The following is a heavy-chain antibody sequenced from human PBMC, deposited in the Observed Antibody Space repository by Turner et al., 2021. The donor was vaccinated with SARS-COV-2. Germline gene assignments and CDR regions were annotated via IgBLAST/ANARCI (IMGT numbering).Heavy chain of an antibody. CDR3: AREHPPSSWQTYYFDF. CDR2: IWEDGSNK. V-gene: IGHV3-33*01. J-gene: IGHJ4*02. CDR1: GFTLSSLG. Sequence: QVQLVESGGGVVQPGRSLRLPLAASGFTLSSLGMHWVRQDHGKGLGWVAIIWEDGSNKYYADSVKGRFTISRDNSKNTLYLQMNSLRAEDTAVYYCAREHPPSSWQTYYFDFWGQGTLVTVSS. D-gene: IGHD6-13*01.